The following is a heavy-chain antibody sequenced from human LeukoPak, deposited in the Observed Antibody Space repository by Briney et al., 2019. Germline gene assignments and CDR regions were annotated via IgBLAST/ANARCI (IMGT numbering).Heavy chain of an antibody. CDR3: ARGPSGSYVDY. V-gene: IGHV3-21*01. CDR2: ISKSSSYI. Sequence: GGSLRLSCAASGFTFSTYSMNWVRQAPGKGLEWVSYISKSSSYIYYADSVKGRFTISRDNAKNSLYLQMNSLRAEDTAIHYCARGPSGSYVDYWGQGTLVTVSS. J-gene: IGHJ4*02. CDR1: GFTFSTYS. D-gene: IGHD1-26*01.